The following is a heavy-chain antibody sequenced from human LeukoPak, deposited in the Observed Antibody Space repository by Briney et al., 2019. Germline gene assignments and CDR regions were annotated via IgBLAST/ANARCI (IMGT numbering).Heavy chain of an antibody. V-gene: IGHV3-48*02. CDR1: GFTFSSNS. Sequence: PGGSLRLSCAASGFTFSSNSMTWVRQAPGKGLAWVAYIDSSSSTIYYADSVRGRFTISRDNAENSLYLQTDSLRDEDTAVYYCARAPMVRGLITSFDQWGQGTLVAVTS. CDR3: ARAPMVRGLITSFDQ. J-gene: IGHJ4*02. D-gene: IGHD3-10*01. CDR2: IDSSSSTI.